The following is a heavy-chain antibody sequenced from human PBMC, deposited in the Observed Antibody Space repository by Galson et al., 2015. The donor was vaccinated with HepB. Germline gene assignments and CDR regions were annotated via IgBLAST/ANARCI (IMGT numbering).Heavy chain of an antibody. CDR1: GFTFSSYS. D-gene: IGHD3-22*01. CDR3: ARDQGYYYDSSGYYFSEDAFDI. CDR2: ISSSSSTI. J-gene: IGHJ3*02. Sequence: SLRLSCAASGFTFSSYSMNWVRQAPGKGLEWVSYISSSSSTIYYADSVKGRFTISRDNAKNTLYLQMNSLRDEDTAVYYCARDQGYYYDSSGYYFSEDAFDIWGQGTMVTVSS. V-gene: IGHV3-48*02.